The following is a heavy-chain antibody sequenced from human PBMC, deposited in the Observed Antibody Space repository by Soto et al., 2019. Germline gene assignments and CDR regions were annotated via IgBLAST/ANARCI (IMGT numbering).Heavy chain of an antibody. CDR2: IIPIFGTA. V-gene: IGHV1-69*06. D-gene: IGHD1-1*01. CDR3: ATKTDHNLGLELDY. J-gene: IGHJ4*02. Sequence: QAQLVQSGAEVKKPGSSVKVSCKASGGTFSSYAISWVRQAPGQGLEWMGGIIPIFGTANYAQKFQGRVTITADKSTSTAYMELSSLRSEDTAVYYCATKTDHNLGLELDYWGQGTLVTVSS. CDR1: GGTFSSYA.